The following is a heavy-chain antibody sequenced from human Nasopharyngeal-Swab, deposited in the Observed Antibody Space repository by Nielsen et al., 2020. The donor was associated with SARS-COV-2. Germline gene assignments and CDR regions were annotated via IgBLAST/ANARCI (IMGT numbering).Heavy chain of an antibody. Sequence: VGSLRLSCAASGFTFSSYWMSWVRQAPGKGLEWVANIKQDGSEKYYVDSVKGRFTISRDNAKNSLYLQMNSLRAEDTAVYYCARRQYGDYYYYYGMDVWGQGTTVTVSS. CDR2: IKQDGSEK. J-gene: IGHJ6*02. V-gene: IGHV3-7*03. D-gene: IGHD4-17*01. CDR1: GFTFSSYW. CDR3: ARRQYGDYYYYYGMDV.